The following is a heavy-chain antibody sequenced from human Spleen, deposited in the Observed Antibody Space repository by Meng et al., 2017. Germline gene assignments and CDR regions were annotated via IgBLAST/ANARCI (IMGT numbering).Heavy chain of an antibody. Sequence: GESLKISCTASGFTFGDYAMSWFRQAPGKWLEWVGFIRSNAYRGTTEYAASLKGRFTISRDDSKSTAYLKMNSLKTEDTAVYYCTRVSLGYYDILTGYSTGSFDYWGQGTLVTVSS. CDR1: GFTFGDYA. V-gene: IGHV3-49*03. CDR2: IRSNAYRGTT. CDR3: TRVSLGYYDILTGYSTGSFDY. D-gene: IGHD3-9*01. J-gene: IGHJ4*02.